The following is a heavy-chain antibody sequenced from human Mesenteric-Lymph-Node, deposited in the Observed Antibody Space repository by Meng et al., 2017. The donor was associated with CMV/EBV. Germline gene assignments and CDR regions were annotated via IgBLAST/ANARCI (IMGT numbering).Heavy chain of an antibody. V-gene: IGHV3-43*01. CDR3: ASPSFRSGYYYYGMDV. CDR1: GFTFDYYI. D-gene: IGHD3-3*01. J-gene: IGHJ6*02. Sequence: GGSLRLSCAASGFTFDYYIMHWVRQAPGKGLEWVSLINWDGGSTYYADSVKGRFTISRDNSKDSLYLQMNSLRAEDTAVYYCASPSFRSGYYYYGMDVWGQGTTVTVSS. CDR2: INWDGGST.